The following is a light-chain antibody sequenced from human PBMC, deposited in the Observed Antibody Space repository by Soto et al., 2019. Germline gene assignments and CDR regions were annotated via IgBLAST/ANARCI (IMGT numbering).Light chain of an antibody. CDR2: GAS. V-gene: IGKV3-20*01. CDR1: QSVSSSY. J-gene: IGKJ4*01. CDR3: QQYGSPPVT. Sequence: EIVLKQSPGTLSLSPGERATLSCRASQSVSSSYLAWYQQKPGQAPRLLIYGASSRATGIPDMFSGSGSGTDFTLTISILEPEDFAVYCCQQYGSPPVTFGEGTKVDIK.